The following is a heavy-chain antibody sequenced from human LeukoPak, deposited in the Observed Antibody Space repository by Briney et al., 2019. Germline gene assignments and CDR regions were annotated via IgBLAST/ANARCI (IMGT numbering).Heavy chain of an antibody. D-gene: IGHD3-3*02. CDR3: ARRLPIFGVAPDY. J-gene: IGHJ4*02. V-gene: IGHV3-48*03. CDR1: GFTFSSYE. Sequence: GGSLRLSCAASGFTFSSYEMNWVRQAPEKGREWVSYISSSGSTIYYADSVKGRFTISRDNAKNSLYLQMNSLRAEDTAVYYCARRLPIFGVAPDYWGQGTLVTVSS. CDR2: ISSSGSTI.